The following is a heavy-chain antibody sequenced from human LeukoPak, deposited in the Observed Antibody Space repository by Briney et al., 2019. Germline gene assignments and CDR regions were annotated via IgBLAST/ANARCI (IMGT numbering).Heavy chain of an antibody. Sequence: PGGSLRLSCAASGFTFSSYAMSWVRQAPGKGLEWVSAISGSGGSTYYADSVKGRFTISRDNAKNSLYLQMNSLRAEDTAVYYCARDTIEEPLRYFDWYRIPHPDAFDIWGQGTMVTVSS. J-gene: IGHJ3*02. D-gene: IGHD3-9*01. CDR1: GFTFSSYA. CDR3: ARDTIEEPLRYFDWYRIPHPDAFDI. V-gene: IGHV3-23*01. CDR2: ISGSGGST.